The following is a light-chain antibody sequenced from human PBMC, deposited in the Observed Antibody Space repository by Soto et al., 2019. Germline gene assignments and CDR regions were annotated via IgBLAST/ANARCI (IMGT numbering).Light chain of an antibody. V-gene: IGLV7-46*01. J-gene: IGLJ1*01. CDR1: TGAVTNGHY. Sequence: QAVVTQEPSLTVSPGGTVTLTCGSSTGAVTNGHYPYWFQQKPGQAPRTLIYDTTNRHSWTPARFSGSLLGGKAALTLSGAQPADEAEYYCLLSYNGPYVFGTGTKVTVL. CDR2: DTT. CDR3: LLSYNGPYV.